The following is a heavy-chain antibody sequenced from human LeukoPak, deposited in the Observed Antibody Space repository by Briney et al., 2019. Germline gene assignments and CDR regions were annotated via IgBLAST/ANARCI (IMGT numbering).Heavy chain of an antibody. Sequence: SETLSLTCTVSGGSISSYYWSWIRQPPGKGLEWIGYIYHSGSTYYNPSLKSRVTISVDTSKNQFSLKLSSVTAADTAVYYCARHVLGSSSLFDYWGQGTLVTVSS. CDR1: GGSISSYY. V-gene: IGHV4-59*08. J-gene: IGHJ4*02. CDR2: IYHSGST. D-gene: IGHD6-13*01. CDR3: ARHVLGSSSLFDY.